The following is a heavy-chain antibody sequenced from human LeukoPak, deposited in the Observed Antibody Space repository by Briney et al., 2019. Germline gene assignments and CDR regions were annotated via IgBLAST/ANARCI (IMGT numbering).Heavy chain of an antibody. J-gene: IGHJ5*02. Sequence: GGSLRLSCAASGFTFSSYSMNWVRQAPGKGLEWVSYISSSSSTIYYADSVKGRFTISRDNAKNPLYLQMNSLRAEDTAVYYCARDMWFGEPPSRPWGQGTLVTVSS. V-gene: IGHV3-48*01. CDR3: ARDMWFGEPPSRP. CDR1: GFTFSSYS. CDR2: ISSSSSTI. D-gene: IGHD3-10*01.